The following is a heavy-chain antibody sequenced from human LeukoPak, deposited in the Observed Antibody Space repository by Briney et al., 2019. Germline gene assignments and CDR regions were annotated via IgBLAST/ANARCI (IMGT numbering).Heavy chain of an antibody. V-gene: IGHV3-23*01. D-gene: IGHD3-10*01. J-gene: IGHJ6*02. CDR1: GLTLSSYA. CDR3: AKPLGDFGYYYGMDV. CDR2: ISGSGGST. Sequence: GGCLRLSCAASGLTLSSYAMSWVRQAPGAGLEWVSAISGSGGSTYYADSVKGRFTISRDNSKNTLYLQMNSLRAEDTAVYYCAKPLGDFGYYYGMDVWGQGTTVTVSS.